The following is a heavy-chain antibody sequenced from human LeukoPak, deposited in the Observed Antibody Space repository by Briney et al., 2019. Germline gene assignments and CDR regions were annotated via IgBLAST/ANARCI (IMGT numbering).Heavy chain of an antibody. CDR1: GYTFTGYY. CDR2: INPNSGGT. V-gene: IGHV1-2*06. D-gene: IGHD6-13*01. J-gene: IGHJ4*02. Sequence: ASVKVSCKASGYTFTGYYMHWVRQAPRHGLEWMGRINPNSGGTDYAQKFQGRVTMTRDTSISTAYMELSRLRSDDTAVYYCAIGIAAAGTFDYWGQGTLVTVSS. CDR3: AIGIAAAGTFDY.